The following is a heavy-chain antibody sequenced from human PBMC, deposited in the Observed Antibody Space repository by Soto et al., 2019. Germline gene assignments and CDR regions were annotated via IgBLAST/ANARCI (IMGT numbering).Heavy chain of an antibody. CDR3: VTPAAYGDYELNY. J-gene: IGHJ4*02. V-gene: IGHV3-15*07. CDR2: IKSRIDGGTT. Sequence: EVHLVESGGDLVKPGGSLRLSCAASGFTFSNAWMNWVRQAPGKGLEWVGRIKSRIDGGTTDYAAPVKGRFSISRDDSKNTLYLQVNILKTEDTAVYYCVTPAAYGDYELNYWGQGTLVTVSS. CDR1: GFTFSNAW. D-gene: IGHD4-17*01.